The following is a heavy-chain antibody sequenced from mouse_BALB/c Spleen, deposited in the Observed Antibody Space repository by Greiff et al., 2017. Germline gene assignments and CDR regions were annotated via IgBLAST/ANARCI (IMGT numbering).Heavy chain of an antibody. V-gene: IGHV14-3*02. J-gene: IGHJ2*01. Sequence: EVQLKESGAELVKPGASVKLSCTASGFNIKDTYMHWVKQRPEQGLEWIGRIDPANGNTKYDPKFQGKATITADTSSNTAYLQLSSLTSEDTAVYYCARGWLRGFDYWGQGTTLTVSS. CDR1: GFNIKDTY. CDR3: ARGWLRGFDY. D-gene: IGHD2-2*01. CDR2: IDPANGNT.